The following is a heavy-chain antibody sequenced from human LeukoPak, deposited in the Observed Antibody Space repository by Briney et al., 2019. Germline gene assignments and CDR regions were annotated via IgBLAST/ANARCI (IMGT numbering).Heavy chain of an antibody. D-gene: IGHD3-3*01. CDR1: GYTFTSYG. CDR3: ARDVGYQAYYDFWSGYYSVPWFDP. V-gene: IGHV1-18*01. J-gene: IGHJ5*02. CDR2: ISAYNGNT. Sequence: ASVKVSCMASGYTFTSYGISWVRQAPGQGLEWMGWISAYNGNTNYAQKLQGRVTMTTDTSTSTAYMELRSLRSDDTAVYYCARDVGYQAYYDFWSGYYSVPWFDPWGQGTLVTVSS.